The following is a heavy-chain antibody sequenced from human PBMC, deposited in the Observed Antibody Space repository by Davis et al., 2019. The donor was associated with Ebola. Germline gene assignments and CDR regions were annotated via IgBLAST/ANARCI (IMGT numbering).Heavy chain of an antibody. D-gene: IGHD3-3*01. CDR2: IYHSGST. J-gene: IGHJ2*01. Sequence: MPSETLSLTCTVSGGSISSSSYYWGWIRQPPGKGLEWIGSIYHSGSTYYNPSLKSRVTISVDTSKNQFSLKLSSVTAADTAVYFCARSPITISGVLVPLYWFFDLWGRGTLVTVSS. V-gene: IGHV4-39*07. CDR1: GGSISSSSYY. CDR3: ARSPITISGVLVPLYWFFDL.